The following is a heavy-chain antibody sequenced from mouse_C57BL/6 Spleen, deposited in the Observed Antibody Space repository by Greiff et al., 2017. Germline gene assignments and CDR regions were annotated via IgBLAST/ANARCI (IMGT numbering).Heavy chain of an antibody. CDR2: IDPSDSET. CDR1: GYTFTSYW. V-gene: IGHV1-52*01. CDR3: ARSGSSGHVY. J-gene: IGHJ2*01. D-gene: IGHD3-2*02. Sequence: VQLQQPGAELVRPGSSVKLSCKASGYTFTSYWMHWVKQRPIQGLEWIGNIDPSDSETHYNQKFKDKATLTVDKSSSTAYMQLSSLTSEDSAVYYCARSGSSGHVYWGQGTTLTVSS.